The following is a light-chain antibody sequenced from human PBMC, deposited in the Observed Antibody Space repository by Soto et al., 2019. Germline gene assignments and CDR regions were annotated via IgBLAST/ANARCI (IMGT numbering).Light chain of an antibody. CDR2: EVS. CDR3: TSYTNSSTLGV. V-gene: IGLV2-14*01. J-gene: IGLJ1*01. Sequence: QSALTQPASVSGSPGQSITISCAGTSSDVGAYNYVSWYQQHPGKAPKLMIYEVSNRPSGVSNRFSGPKSGDTASLTISGLQAEDEAAYYSTSYTNSSTLGVFGTGTKVTVL. CDR1: SSDVGAYNY.